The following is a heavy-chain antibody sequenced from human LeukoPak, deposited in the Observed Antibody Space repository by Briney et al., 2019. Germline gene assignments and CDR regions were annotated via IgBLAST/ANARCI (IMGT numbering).Heavy chain of an antibody. J-gene: IGHJ4*02. CDR2: ISFDGSNK. D-gene: IGHD3-10*01. Sequence: GGSLRLSCAASGFTFSSYTMHWVRQAPGKGLEWVAVISFDGSNKYYADSVKGRFTISRDNSKNTLYLLMNSLRAEDTAVYYCARIMYSVSGGYAYWGQGTLVTVSS. CDR1: GFTFSSYT. V-gene: IGHV3-30-3*01. CDR3: ARIMYSVSGGYAY.